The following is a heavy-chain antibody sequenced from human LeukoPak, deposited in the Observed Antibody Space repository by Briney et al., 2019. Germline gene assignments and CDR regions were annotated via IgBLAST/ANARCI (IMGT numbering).Heavy chain of an antibody. V-gene: IGHV7-4-1*02. Sequence: GASVKVSCKASGYTFTSYAMNWVRQAPGQGLEWMGWINTNAGNPTYAQGFTGRFVFSLDTSVSTAYLQISSLKAEDTAVYYCARVGAYGSGSYYNGPGIDWFDPWGQGTLVTVSS. D-gene: IGHD3-10*01. J-gene: IGHJ5*02. CDR1: GYTFTSYA. CDR3: ARVGAYGSGSYYNGPGIDWFDP. CDR2: INTNAGNP.